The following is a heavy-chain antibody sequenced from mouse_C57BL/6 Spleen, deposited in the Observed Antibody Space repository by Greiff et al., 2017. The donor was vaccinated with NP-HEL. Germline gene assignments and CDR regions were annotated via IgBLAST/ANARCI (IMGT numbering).Heavy chain of an antibody. V-gene: IGHV1-64*01. J-gene: IGHJ3*01. D-gene: IGHD2-1*01. CDR2: IHPNSGST. Sequence: QVQLQQPGAELVKPGASVKLSCKASGYTFTSYWMHWVKQRPGQGLEWIGMIHPNSGSTNYNAKFKSKATLTVDKSSSTAYMQLSSLTSEDSAVYYCASGNSWFAYWGQGTLVTVSA. CDR3: ASGNSWFAY. CDR1: GYTFTSYW.